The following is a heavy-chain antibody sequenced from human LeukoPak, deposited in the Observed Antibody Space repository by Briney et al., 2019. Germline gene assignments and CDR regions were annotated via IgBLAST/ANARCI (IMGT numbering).Heavy chain of an antibody. CDR1: GFTFSSYS. CDR2: IKEDGREK. D-gene: IGHD6-19*01. V-gene: IGHV3-7*03. J-gene: IGHJ4*02. CDR3: ARVVAGY. Sequence: GGSLRLSCAASGFTFSSYSMSWVRQASGKGLEWVATIKEDGREKYYVDSVKGRFTISRDYTKNSLYLQMNSLRDEDTAVYYCARVVAGYWGQGTLVTVSS.